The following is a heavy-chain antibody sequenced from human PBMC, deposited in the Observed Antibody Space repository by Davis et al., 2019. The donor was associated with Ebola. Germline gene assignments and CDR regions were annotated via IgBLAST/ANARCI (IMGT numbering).Heavy chain of an antibody. V-gene: IGHV4-4*02. CDR3: ATHGRNSGNSLRGSFDL. CDR1: GSTISISNW. D-gene: IGHD4-23*01. Sequence: MPSETLSLTCTVSGSTISISNWWGWVRQSPGKGLEWIGEVYHNGNTNYNPSVESRITVFVDKSRNEFSLRLTSVTAADTAIYYCATHGRNSGNSLRGSFDLWGQGTMVIVPS. J-gene: IGHJ3*01. CDR2: VYHNGNT.